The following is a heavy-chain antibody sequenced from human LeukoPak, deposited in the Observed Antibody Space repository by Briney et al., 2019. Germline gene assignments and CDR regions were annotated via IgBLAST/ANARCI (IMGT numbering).Heavy chain of an antibody. Sequence: GSSVKVSCRASGGTFSNYAITWVRQAPGQGLEWMGGIIPIFSTANYAQKFQGRVTITADESTSTAYMELSSLRSEDTAVYYCAKDRIVGATKGPLGYWGQGTLVTVSS. J-gene: IGHJ4*02. CDR2: IIPIFSTA. CDR1: GGTFSNYA. D-gene: IGHD1-26*01. V-gene: IGHV1-69*01. CDR3: AKDRIVGATKGPLGY.